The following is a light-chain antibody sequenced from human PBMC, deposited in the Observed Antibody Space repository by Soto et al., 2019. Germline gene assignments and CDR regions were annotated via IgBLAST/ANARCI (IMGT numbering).Light chain of an antibody. CDR2: DVS. Sequence: EIVLTQSPGTLSLSPGERATLSCRASQSLNSNYLAWYQHKPGQAPRLLIYDVSSRATGTPDRFSGSGSGTDFTLAISRLEPEDFAVYYCQHYGSSHSNTFGQGTRLEIK. V-gene: IGKV3-20*01. CDR1: QSLNSNY. CDR3: QHYGSSHSNT. J-gene: IGKJ5*01.